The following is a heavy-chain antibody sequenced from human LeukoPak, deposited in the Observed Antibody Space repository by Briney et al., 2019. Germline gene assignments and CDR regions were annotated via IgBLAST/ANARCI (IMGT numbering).Heavy chain of an antibody. D-gene: IGHD3-3*01. CDR2: ISYDANIGSNK. J-gene: IGHJ4*02. V-gene: IGHV3-30-3*01. Sequence: GGSLRLSCATSGFTFSRYAMHWVRQAPGKGLEWVALISYDANIGSNKYYADSVKGRFIISRDNSKNTLYLQMNSLRAEDTAVYYCARDGGYDFWSGYYQDYWGQGTLVTVSS. CDR3: ARDGGYDFWSGYYQDY. CDR1: GFTFSRYA.